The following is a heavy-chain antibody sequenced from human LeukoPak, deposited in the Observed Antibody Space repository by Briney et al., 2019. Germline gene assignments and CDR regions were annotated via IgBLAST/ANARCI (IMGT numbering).Heavy chain of an antibody. D-gene: IGHD4-23*01. J-gene: IGHJ3*02. CDR2: INTNTGNP. CDR1: GYTFTSYA. CDR3: ARVPTVVTRAAFDI. Sequence: ASVKVSCKASGYTFTSYAMNWVRQAPGQGLEWMGWINTNTGNPTYAQGFTGRFVFSLDTSVSTAYLQISSLKAEDTAVYYCARVPTVVTRAAFDIWGQGTMVTVSS. V-gene: IGHV7-4-1*02.